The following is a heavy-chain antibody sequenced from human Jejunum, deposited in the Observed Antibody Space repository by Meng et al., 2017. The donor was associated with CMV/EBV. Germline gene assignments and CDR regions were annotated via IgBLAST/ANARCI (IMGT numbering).Heavy chain of an antibody. CDR2: IYHSGST. CDR3: AKVGEWNYGRGWFDR. D-gene: IGHD1-7*01. CDR1: GTSVNNDY. J-gene: IGHJ5*02. V-gene: IGHV4-59*02. Sequence: GTSVNNDYWSWIRQPPGKGLEWIGYIYHSGSTDSNPSLSSRVTISIDTSKNQVSLQLSSVTAADTAVYYCAKVGEWNYGRGWFDRWGQGTLVTVSP.